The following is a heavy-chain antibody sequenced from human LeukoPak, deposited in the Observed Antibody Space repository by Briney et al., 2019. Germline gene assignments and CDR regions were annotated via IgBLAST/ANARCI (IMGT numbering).Heavy chain of an antibody. Sequence: ASVKVSCKASGYTFTSYGISWVRQAPGQGLEWMGWISAYNGNTNYAQKLQGRVTMTTDTSTSTAYMELRGLRSDDTAVYYCARDYDSSGYYKFNWFDPWGQGTLVTVSS. J-gene: IGHJ5*02. D-gene: IGHD3-22*01. CDR3: ARDYDSSGYYKFNWFDP. CDR1: GYTFTSYG. CDR2: ISAYNGNT. V-gene: IGHV1-18*01.